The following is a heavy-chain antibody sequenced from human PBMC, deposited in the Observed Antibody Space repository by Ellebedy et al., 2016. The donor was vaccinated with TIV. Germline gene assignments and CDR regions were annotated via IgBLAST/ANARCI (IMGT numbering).Heavy chain of an antibody. CDR3: AREVSSGPVRQFFDY. CDR1: GGSISSSSYY. CDR2: IYYTGKT. V-gene: IGHV4-39*02. J-gene: IGHJ4*02. Sequence: SETLSLTCTVSGGSISSSSYYWGWIRQPPGKGLEWIGSIYYTGKTYYNPSLKSRVTISVDTSKTQFSLKLSSVSAADTAFYYCAREVSSGPVRQFFDYWGQGTLVTVSS. D-gene: IGHD6-25*01.